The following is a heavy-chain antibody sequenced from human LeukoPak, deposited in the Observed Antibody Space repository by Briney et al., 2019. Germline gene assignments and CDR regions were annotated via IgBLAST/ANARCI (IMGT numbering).Heavy chain of an antibody. CDR1: GGSISSYY. D-gene: IGHD3-22*01. CDR2: IYISGST. CDR3: ASYDSSGYNWFDP. V-gene: IGHV4-4*07. J-gene: IGHJ5*02. Sequence: SETLSLTCTVSGGSISSYYWSWIRQPAGKGLEWIGRIYISGSTNYNPSLKSRVTMSVDTSKNPFSLKLSSVTAADTAVYYCASYDSSGYNWFDPWGQGTLVTVSS.